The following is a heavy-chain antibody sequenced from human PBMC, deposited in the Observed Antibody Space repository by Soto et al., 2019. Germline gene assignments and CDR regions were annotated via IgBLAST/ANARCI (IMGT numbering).Heavy chain of an antibody. CDR1: GYTFTGYY. Sequence: ASVKVSCQASGYTFTGYYMHWVRQAPGQGLEWMGWINPNSGGTNYAQKFQGRGTMTRDTSISTAYMELSRLRSDDTAVYYCAVGGSWDIVVVPAAIWAVCDYWGQGTLVTVSS. J-gene: IGHJ4*02. V-gene: IGHV1-2*02. D-gene: IGHD2-2*01. CDR2: INPNSGGT. CDR3: AVGGSWDIVVVPAAIWAVCDY.